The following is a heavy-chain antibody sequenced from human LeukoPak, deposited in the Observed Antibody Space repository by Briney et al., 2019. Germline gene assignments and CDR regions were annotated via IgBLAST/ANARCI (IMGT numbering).Heavy chain of an antibody. CDR3: ARQGVRGVPNWFDP. J-gene: IGHJ5*02. V-gene: IGHV4-59*08. CDR1: GGSISSYY. Sequence: SETLSLTCTVSGGSISSYYWSWIRQPPGKGLEWIGYIYYSGSTNYNPSLKSRVTISVDTSKNQFSLKLSSVTAADTAVYYCARQGVRGVPNWFDPWGQGTLVTVSS. CDR2: IYYSGST. D-gene: IGHD3-10*01.